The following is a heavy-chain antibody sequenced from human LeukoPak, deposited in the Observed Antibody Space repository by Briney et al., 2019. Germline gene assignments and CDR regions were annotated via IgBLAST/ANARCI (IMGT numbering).Heavy chain of an antibody. V-gene: IGHV3-53*01. CDR3: ASWVSSAPGDYFDY. CDR2: IYSGGST. CDR1: GFTVSSNY. D-gene: IGHD6-13*01. J-gene: IGHJ4*02. Sequence: GGSLRLSCAASGFTVSSNYMSWVRQAPGKGLEWVSVIYSGGSTYYADSVKGRFTISRDNSKNTLYLQMNSLRAEDTAVYYCASWVSSAPGDYFDYWGQGTLVTVSS.